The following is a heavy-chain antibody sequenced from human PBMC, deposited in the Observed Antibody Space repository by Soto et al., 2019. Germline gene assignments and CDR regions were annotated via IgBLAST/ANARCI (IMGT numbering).Heavy chain of an antibody. D-gene: IGHD3-22*01. Sequence: GESLKISCRTSGYRFTSYWIAWVREMPGKGLEWMGIIFPSASDTRCSRSFQGQVTISADRSTSTVFLQWASLKASDTAVYFCARKGKSGYFNWFDPWGQGTLVTVSS. J-gene: IGHJ5*02. V-gene: IGHV5-51*01. CDR2: IFPSASDT. CDR3: ARKGKSGYFNWFDP. CDR1: GYRFTSYW.